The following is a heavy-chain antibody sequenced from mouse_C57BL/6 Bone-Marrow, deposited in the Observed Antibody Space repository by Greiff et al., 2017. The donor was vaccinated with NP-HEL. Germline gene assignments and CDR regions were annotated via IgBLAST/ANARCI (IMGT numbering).Heavy chain of an antibody. CDR3: ARWGWLLSLYAMDY. CDR2: IHPNSGST. D-gene: IGHD2-3*01. V-gene: IGHV1-64*01. CDR1: GYTFTSYW. Sequence: VQLQQPGAELVKPGASVKLSCKASGYTFTSYWMHWVKQRPGQGLEWIGMIHPNSGSTNYNEKFKSKATLTVDKSSSTAYMQLSSLTSEDSAVYYCARWGWLLSLYAMDYWGQGTSVTFSS. J-gene: IGHJ4*01.